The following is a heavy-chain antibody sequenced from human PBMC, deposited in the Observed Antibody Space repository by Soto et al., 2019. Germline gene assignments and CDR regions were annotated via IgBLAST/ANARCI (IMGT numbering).Heavy chain of an antibody. D-gene: IGHD3-16*01. V-gene: IGHV1-69*01. CDR3: ATGRGSGGFDS. Sequence: QVQLVQSGTEVKKPGSSVRVSCKASGGTSNRFAFSWLRQAPGQGLEWMGGSIPIFGTANYAPRFQGRATITADESTSTGYMDLSGLRSDDTATYYCATGRGSGGFDSWGQGTQVLVSS. CDR1: GGTSNRFA. CDR2: SIPIFGTA. J-gene: IGHJ4*02.